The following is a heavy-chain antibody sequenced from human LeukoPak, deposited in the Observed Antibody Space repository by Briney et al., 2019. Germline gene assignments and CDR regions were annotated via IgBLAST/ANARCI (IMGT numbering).Heavy chain of an antibody. Sequence: SSETLSLTCTVSGGSISSGSYYWSWIRQPAGKGLEWIGRIYTSGSTNYNPSLKSRVTISVDTSKNQFSLKLSSVTAADTAVYYCARDPPTYYYDSGGYYDNGYWGQGTLVTVSS. J-gene: IGHJ4*02. CDR3: ARDPPTYYYDSGGYYDNGY. D-gene: IGHD3-22*01. CDR1: GGSISSGSYY. CDR2: IYTSGST. V-gene: IGHV4-61*02.